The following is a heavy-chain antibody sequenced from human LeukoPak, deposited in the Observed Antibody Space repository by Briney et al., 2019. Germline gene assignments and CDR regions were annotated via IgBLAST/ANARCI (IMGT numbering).Heavy chain of an antibody. D-gene: IGHD6-13*01. J-gene: IGHJ1*01. CDR3: ARSKYSSSWYGFQH. CDR1: GYTFGSNW. CDR2: IYPGDSDT. Sequence: GESLKISCEASGYTFGSNWIGWVRQMPGKGLEWMGIIYPGDSDTRYSPSFQGQVIISADKSISTAYLQWSSLKALDTAMYYCARSKYSSSWYGFQHWGQGTLVTVSS. V-gene: IGHV5-51*01.